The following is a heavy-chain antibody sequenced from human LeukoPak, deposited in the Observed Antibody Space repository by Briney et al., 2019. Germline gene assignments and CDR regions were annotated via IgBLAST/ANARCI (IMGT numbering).Heavy chain of an antibody. D-gene: IGHD2-2*02. CDR1: GDSISPYY. J-gene: IGHJ6*03. V-gene: IGHV4-59*01. Sequence: SETLSLTCTVAGDSISPYYWSWIRQPPGKGLEWIGYIYYSGSTKYNPSVKSRVTISVDTSKNHFSLKLSSVTAADTAVYYCARDGYCSSTSCYTRYYYMDVWGKGTTVTVSS. CDR2: IYYSGST. CDR3: ARDGYCSSTSCYTRYYYMDV.